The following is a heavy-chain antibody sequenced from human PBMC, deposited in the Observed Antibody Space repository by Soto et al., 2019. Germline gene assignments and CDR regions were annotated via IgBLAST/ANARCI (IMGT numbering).Heavy chain of an antibody. CDR2: IIPIFGTA. CDR3: ARPVEMATISRSYLFY. Sequence: SVKVSCKASGGTFSNYASNWVRQAPGQGLEWMGGIIPIFGTANYAQKFQGRVTITADESTSTAYLDLSSLRSEDTAVYYCARPVEMATISRSYLFYFGQGTLVTVYS. D-gene: IGHD5-12*01. J-gene: IGHJ4*02. V-gene: IGHV1-69*13. CDR1: GGTFSNYA.